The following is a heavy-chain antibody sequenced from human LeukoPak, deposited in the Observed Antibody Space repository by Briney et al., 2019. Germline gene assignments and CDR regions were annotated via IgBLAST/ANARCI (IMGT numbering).Heavy chain of an antibody. CDR1: GGSFSGYY. CDR2: INHSGNT. V-gene: IGHV4-34*01. D-gene: IGHD3-3*01. J-gene: IGHJ4*02. CDR3: ARGYERFLEWLYFDY. Sequence: SETLSLTCAVYGGSFSGYYWSWIRQPPGKGLEWIGEINHSGNTNYNPSPKSRVTISVDTSKNQFSLKLSSVTAADTAVYYCARGYERFLEWLYFDYWGQGTLVTVSS.